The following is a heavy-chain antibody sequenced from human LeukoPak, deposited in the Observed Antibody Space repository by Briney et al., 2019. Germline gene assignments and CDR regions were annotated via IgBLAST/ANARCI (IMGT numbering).Heavy chain of an antibody. CDR1: GLTFSVYS. CDR3: ARVESSGWYGAFDI. Sequence: GGSLRLSCAASGLTFSVYSMNWVRQAPGKGLEWVSSISSSSSYIYYADSLKGRFTISRDNANNVLYLQMNSLRAEDTAVYYCARVESSGWYGAFDIWGQGTMVTVSS. CDR2: ISSSSSYI. D-gene: IGHD6-19*01. V-gene: IGHV3-21*04. J-gene: IGHJ3*02.